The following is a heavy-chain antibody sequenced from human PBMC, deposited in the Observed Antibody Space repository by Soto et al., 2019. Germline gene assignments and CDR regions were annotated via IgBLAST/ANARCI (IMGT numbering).Heavy chain of an antibody. J-gene: IGHJ5*02. CDR2: ISSSSSTI. D-gene: IGHD3-22*01. CDR1: GFTFSSYS. Sequence: EVQLVESGGGLVKPGGSLRLSCAASGFTFSSYSMNWVRQAPGKGLEWVSYISSSSSTIYYADSVKGRFTISRDNAKNSLYLQMNSLRDEDTAVYYCARDLTMIVVVSNWFDPWGQGTLVTVSS. V-gene: IGHV3-48*02. CDR3: ARDLTMIVVVSNWFDP.